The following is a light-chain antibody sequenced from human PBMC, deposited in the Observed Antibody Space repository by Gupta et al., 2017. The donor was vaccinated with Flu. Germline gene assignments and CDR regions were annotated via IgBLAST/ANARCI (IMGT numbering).Light chain of an antibody. J-gene: IGKJ4*01. CDR2: DVS. CDR3: QQRPSRPPPLT. V-gene: IGKV3-11*01. Sequence: EIVLTQSSATLSLSPGDRATLSCRASQTVATYLAWYQQKPAQAPRLLIYDVSARATGIPARFIGSGCGSDFTLTISSLEPEDFGMYYCQQRPSRPPPLTFGGGTKVEIK. CDR1: QTVATY.